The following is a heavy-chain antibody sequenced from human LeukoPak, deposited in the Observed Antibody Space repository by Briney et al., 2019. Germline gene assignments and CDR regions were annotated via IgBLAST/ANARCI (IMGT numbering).Heavy chain of an antibody. CDR3: ARELNYDFWSGYYVEGYFDY. Sequence: VASVKVSCKASGYTFTSYGISWVRQAPGQGLEWMGWISAYNGNTNYAQKLQGRVTMTTDTSTSTAYMELRSLRSDDTAVYYCARELNYDFWSGYYVEGYFDYWGQGTLVTVSS. J-gene: IGHJ4*02. D-gene: IGHD3-3*01. CDR2: ISAYNGNT. CDR1: GYTFTSYG. V-gene: IGHV1-18*01.